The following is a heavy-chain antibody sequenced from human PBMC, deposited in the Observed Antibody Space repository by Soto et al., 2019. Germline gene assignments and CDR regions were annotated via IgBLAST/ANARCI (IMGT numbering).Heavy chain of an antibody. V-gene: IGHV3-23*01. Sequence: EVQLLDSGGGLVQPGGSLRLSCAASGFTFSSSAMSWVRQAPGKGLEWVSAVSGSGGTTYYADSVRGRFTISRDNSKNTLYLQMSSLRADDTAIYFCARCTVDTIVTSGWCHYLDPWGQGTLVTVSS. CDR3: ARCTVDTIVTSGWCHYLDP. CDR1: GFTFSSSA. CDR2: VSGSGGTT. D-gene: IGHD6-19*01. J-gene: IGHJ5*02.